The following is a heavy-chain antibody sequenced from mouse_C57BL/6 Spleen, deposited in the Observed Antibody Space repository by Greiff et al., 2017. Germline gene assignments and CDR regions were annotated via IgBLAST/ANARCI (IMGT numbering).Heavy chain of an antibody. V-gene: IGHV1-69*01. Sequence: QVQLKQSGAELVMPGASVKLSCKASGYTFTSYWMHWVKQRPGQGLEWIGEIDPSDSYTNYNQKFKGKSTLTVDKSSSTAYMQLSSLTSEDSAVYYCARYGYYVSYAMDYWGQGTSVTVSS. CDR3: ARYGYYVSYAMDY. D-gene: IGHD2-3*01. CDR2: IDPSDSYT. J-gene: IGHJ4*01. CDR1: GYTFTSYW.